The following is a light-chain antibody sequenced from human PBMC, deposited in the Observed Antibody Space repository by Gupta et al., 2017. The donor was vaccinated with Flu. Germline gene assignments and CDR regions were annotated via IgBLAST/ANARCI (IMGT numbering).Light chain of an antibody. J-gene: IGLJ3*02. CDR2: EDS. CDR1: SSTIGSSP. V-gene: IGLV1-44*01. Sequence: QSVLTQPPSASGTPGQRVSTSCSGSSSTIGSSPVRWYQQLPGTAPKLLIYEDSQRPSGGPERFSGSKSGPSAAMAISGLQSDEEADYFCEVWEENGNGPGVFGGGTKLTVL. CDR3: EVWEENGNGPGV.